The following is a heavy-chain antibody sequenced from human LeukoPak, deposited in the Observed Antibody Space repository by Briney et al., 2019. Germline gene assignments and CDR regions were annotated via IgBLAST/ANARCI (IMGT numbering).Heavy chain of an antibody. Sequence: PSETLSLTCTVSGGSISSYYWSWIRQPPGKGLEWIGYIYYSGSTNYNPSLKSRVTISVDTSKNQFSLKLSSVTAADTAVYYCARDLDSGSYAYWGQGALVTVSS. CDR1: GGSISSYY. J-gene: IGHJ4*02. V-gene: IGHV4-59*01. CDR3: ARDLDSGSYAY. D-gene: IGHD1-26*01. CDR2: IYYSGST.